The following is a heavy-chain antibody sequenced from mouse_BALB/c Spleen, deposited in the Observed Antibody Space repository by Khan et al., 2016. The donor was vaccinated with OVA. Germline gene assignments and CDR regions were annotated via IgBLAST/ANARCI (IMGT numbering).Heavy chain of an antibody. CDR3: ARNYDYDEGLAY. J-gene: IGHJ3*01. D-gene: IGHD2-4*01. CDR2: IWRGGST. CDR1: GFSLTYYG. V-gene: IGHV2-2*02. Sequence: QVQLKQSGPGLVQPSQSLSITCTVSGFSLTYYGVHWVRQSPGKGLEWLGVIWRGGSTDYNAAFISSLNISKDNSKSQAFFKMNSLQVNDTAIYYCARNYDYDEGLAYWGQGTLVTVSA.